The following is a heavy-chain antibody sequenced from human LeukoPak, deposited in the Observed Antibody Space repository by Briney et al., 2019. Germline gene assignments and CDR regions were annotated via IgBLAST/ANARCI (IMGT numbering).Heavy chain of an antibody. Sequence: SETLSLTCAVYGGSFSGYYWSWIRQPQGKWLEWIGEINHSGSTYYNPSLKSRVTISVDTSKNQLSLKLSSLTAADTAVYYCARHEYSGSYYGLSWFDPWGQGTLVTVSS. CDR3: ARHEYSGSYYGLSWFDP. J-gene: IGHJ5*02. CDR1: GGSFSGYY. CDR2: INHSGST. V-gene: IGHV4-34*01. D-gene: IGHD1-26*01.